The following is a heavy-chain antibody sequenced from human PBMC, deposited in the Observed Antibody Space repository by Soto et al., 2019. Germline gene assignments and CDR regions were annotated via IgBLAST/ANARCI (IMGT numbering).Heavy chain of an antibody. D-gene: IGHD6-13*01. Sequence: QVQLVQSGAEVKKPGATVKVSCKASGYTFTSYGISWVRQAPGQGLEWMGWISAYNGNTNYAQKLQGRGNMTTDTSTSTAYMELRSLRSDDTAVYCCARVGIGPAAGSAVGGMDVWGQGTPVTVSS. V-gene: IGHV1-18*01. CDR3: ARVGIGPAAGSAVGGMDV. CDR1: GYTFTSYG. CDR2: ISAYNGNT. J-gene: IGHJ6*02.